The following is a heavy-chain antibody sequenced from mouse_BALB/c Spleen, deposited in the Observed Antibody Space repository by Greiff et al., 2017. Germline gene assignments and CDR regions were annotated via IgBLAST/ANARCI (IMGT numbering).Heavy chain of an antibody. V-gene: IGHV5-17*02. D-gene: IGHD2-4*01. CDR1: GFTFSSFG. CDR2: ISSGSSTI. Sequence: EVKLVESGGGLVQPGGSRKLSCAASGFTFSSFGMHWVRQAPEKGLEWVAYISSGSSTIYYADTVKGRFTISRDNPKNTLFLQMTSLRSEDTAMYYCARLGYYDYDGGFAYWGQGTLVTVSA. CDR3: ARLGYYDYDGGFAY. J-gene: IGHJ3*01.